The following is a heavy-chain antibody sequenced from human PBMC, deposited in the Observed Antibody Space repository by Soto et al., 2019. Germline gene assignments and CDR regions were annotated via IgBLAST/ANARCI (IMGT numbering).Heavy chain of an antibody. CDR1: GGSISSSSYY. CDR3: ARVPSP. Sequence: SETLSLTCTVSGGSISSSSYYWSWIRQPPGKGLEWIGFIYNSGSTNYNPSLKSRVTISMDTSRNQFSLILSSVTAADTAVYYCARVPSPWGQGTLVTVSS. CDR2: IYNSGST. J-gene: IGHJ5*02. V-gene: IGHV4-61*05.